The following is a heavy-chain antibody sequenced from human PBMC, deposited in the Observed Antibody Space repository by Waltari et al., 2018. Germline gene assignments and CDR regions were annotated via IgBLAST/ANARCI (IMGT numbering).Heavy chain of an antibody. J-gene: IGHJ4*02. Sequence: QVQLVQSGAEVKKPGASVKVSCTASGYSFASYGISWVRQAPGQGLEGMGWSSAYNGNTNYAQKLQGRVTMTTDTSTSTAYMELRSLRSDDTAVDYCARDKEPTTSGWGLHDYWGQGTLVTVSS. CDR2: SSAYNGNT. CDR1: GYSFASYG. V-gene: IGHV1-18*01. CDR3: ARDKEPTTSGWGLHDY. D-gene: IGHD6-19*01.